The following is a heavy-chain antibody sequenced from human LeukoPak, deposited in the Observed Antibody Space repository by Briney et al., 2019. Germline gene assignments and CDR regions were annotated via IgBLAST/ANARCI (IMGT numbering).Heavy chain of an antibody. J-gene: IGHJ4*02. CDR2: MNPNSGNT. CDR1: GYNLSSYG. D-gene: IGHD3-22*01. Sequence: GASVKVSCKASGYNLSSYGINWVRQATGQGLEWMGWMNPNSGNTGYAQKFQGRVTMTRNTSISTAYMELSSLRSEDTAVYYCARGLGYYDSRWGQGTLVTVSS. CDR3: ARGLGYYDSR. V-gene: IGHV1-8*01.